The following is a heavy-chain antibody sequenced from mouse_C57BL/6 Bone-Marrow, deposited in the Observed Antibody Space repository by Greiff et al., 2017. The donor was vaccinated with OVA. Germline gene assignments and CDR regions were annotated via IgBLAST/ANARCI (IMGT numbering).Heavy chain of an antibody. CDR2: IHPNSGSS. V-gene: IGHV1-64*01. J-gene: IGHJ2*01. Sequence: VQLQQPGAELVKPGASVKLSCKASGYTFTSYWMHWVKQRPGQGLEWIGMIHPNSGSSNYYEKFKSKATLTVDKSSSTAYMQLISLTSEDSAVYYCARSWGYYPYYFDYWGQGTTLTVSS. CDR3: ARSWGYYPYYFDY. CDR1: GYTFTSYW. D-gene: IGHD2-3*01.